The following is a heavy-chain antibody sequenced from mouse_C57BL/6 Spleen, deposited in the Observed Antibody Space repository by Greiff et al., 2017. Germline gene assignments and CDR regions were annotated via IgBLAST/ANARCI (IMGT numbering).Heavy chain of an antibody. V-gene: IGHV5-9*04. CDR1: GFTFSSYT. CDR2: IRGGGGNT. J-gene: IGHJ4*01. D-gene: IGHD2-5*01. CDR3: ASPYCSNYYYAMDY. Sequence: EVKLVESGGGLVKPGGSLKLSCAASGFTFSSYTMSWVRQTPEKRLEWVATIRGGGGNTYYPDSVKGRFTFSRDKASNTLYLQMSSLRPEDSAVFYCASPYCSNYYYAMDYWGQGTSVTVSS.